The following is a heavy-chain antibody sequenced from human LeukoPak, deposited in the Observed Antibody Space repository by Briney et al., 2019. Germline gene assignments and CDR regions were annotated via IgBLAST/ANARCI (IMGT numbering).Heavy chain of an antibody. D-gene: IGHD3-10*01. CDR2: INPNSGGT. J-gene: IGHJ4*02. CDR1: GYTFTGYY. CDR3: ARGDVRVWFGELLTDY. Sequence: ASVKVSCKASGYTFTGYYMHWVRQAPGQGLEWMGWINPNSGGTNYAQKFQGRVTMTRDTSISTAYMELSRLRSDDTAVYYCARGDVRVWFGELLTDYWGQGTLVTVSS. V-gene: IGHV1-2*02.